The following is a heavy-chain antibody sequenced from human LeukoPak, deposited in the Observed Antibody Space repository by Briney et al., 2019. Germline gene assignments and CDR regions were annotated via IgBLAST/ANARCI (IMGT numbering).Heavy chain of an antibody. J-gene: IGHJ4*02. D-gene: IGHD5-12*01. CDR2: VYYTGST. CDR3: ARGYNFLYYFDS. Sequence: PSETLSLTCTVSGGSLSSYYWSWIRQPPGKELEWIGYVYYTGSTNYNPSLKGRVTISVDTSKNQFSLKLSSVTAADTAIYYCARGYNFLYYFDSWGQGSLVTVSS. CDR1: GGSLSSYY. V-gene: IGHV4-59*01.